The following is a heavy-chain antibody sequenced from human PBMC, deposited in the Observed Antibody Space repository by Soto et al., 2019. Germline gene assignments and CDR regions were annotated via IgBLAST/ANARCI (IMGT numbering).Heavy chain of an antibody. J-gene: IGHJ3*02. CDR3: ARTYDDSGPNSGGYGFDI. D-gene: IGHD3-22*01. CDR1: GRSINSGGYS. V-gene: IGHV4-30-2*02. Sequence: SETLSLTCAVSGRSINSGGYSWSWIRQPPGKGLEWIGYIYHSGSTYYNPSLKSRVTISVDRSKNQFSLKLSSVTAADTAVYYCARTYDDSGPNSGGYGFDIWGPGTMVT. CDR2: IYHSGST.